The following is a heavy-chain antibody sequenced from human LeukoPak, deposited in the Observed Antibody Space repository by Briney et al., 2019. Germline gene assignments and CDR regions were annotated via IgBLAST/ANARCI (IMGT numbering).Heavy chain of an antibody. D-gene: IGHD3-3*01. V-gene: IGHV4-30-4*08. Sequence: NTSETLSLTCTVSGGSISSGDYYWSWIRQPPGKGLEWIGYIYYSGSTYYNPSLKSRVTISVDTSKNQFSLKLSSVTAADTAVYYCARENFYYDFWSGYHTPRGYGAFDIWGQGTMVTVSS. CDR1: GGSISSGDYY. J-gene: IGHJ3*02. CDR2: IYYSGST. CDR3: ARENFYYDFWSGYHTPRGYGAFDI.